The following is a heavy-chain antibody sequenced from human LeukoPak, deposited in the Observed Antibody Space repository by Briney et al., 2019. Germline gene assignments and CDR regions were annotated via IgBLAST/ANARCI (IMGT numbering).Heavy chain of an antibody. Sequence: ASETLSLTCAVYGGSFSGYYWSWIRQPPGKGLEWIGEINHSGSTNYNPSLKSRVTISVDTSKNQFSLKLSSVTAADTAVYYCARGVSVYWGQGTLVTVSS. V-gene: IGHV4-34*01. CDR1: GGSFSGYY. J-gene: IGHJ4*02. CDR2: INHSGST. CDR3: ARGVSVY.